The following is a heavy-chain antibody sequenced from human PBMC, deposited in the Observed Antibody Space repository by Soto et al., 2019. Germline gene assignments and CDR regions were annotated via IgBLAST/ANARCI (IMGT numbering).Heavy chain of an antibody. D-gene: IGHD6-13*01. Sequence: ASVKVSCKASGYTFTGYYMHWVRQAPGQGLEWMGWINPNSGGTNYAQKFQGRVTMTRDTSISTAYMELSRLRSDDTAVYYCARVTSSSWYDAFDIWGQGTMVTVSS. CDR1: GYTFTGYY. CDR2: INPNSGGT. J-gene: IGHJ3*02. V-gene: IGHV1-2*02. CDR3: ARVTSSSWYDAFDI.